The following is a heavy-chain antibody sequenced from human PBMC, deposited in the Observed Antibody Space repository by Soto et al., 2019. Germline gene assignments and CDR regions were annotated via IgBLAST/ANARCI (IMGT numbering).Heavy chain of an antibody. J-gene: IGHJ6*02. CDR3: ARGQGGSASYYYYGMDV. CDR2: IYYSGST. Sequence: SETLSLTCTVSGGSISSYYWSWIRQSPGKGLGWIGYIYYSGSTNYNPSLKSRVTISVDMSTDQFSLKLTSVTAADTAVYYCARGQGGSASYYYYGMDVWGQGTTVTVS. D-gene: IGHD3-10*01. CDR1: GGSISSYY. V-gene: IGHV4-59*01.